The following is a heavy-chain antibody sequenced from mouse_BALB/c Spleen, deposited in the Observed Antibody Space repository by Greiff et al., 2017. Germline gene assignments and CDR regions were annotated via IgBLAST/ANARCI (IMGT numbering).Heavy chain of an antibody. CDR2: IYPYNGGT. CDR3: ARTYYRYDVEVYAMDY. Sequence: EVKLMESGPELVKPGASVKISCKASGYTFTDYNMHWVKQSHGKSLEWIGYIYPYNGGTGYNQKFKSKATLTVDNSSSTAYMELRSLTSEDSAVYYCARTYYRYDVEVYAMDYWGQGTSVTVSS. D-gene: IGHD2-14*01. CDR1: GYTFTDYN. V-gene: IGHV1S29*02. J-gene: IGHJ4*01.